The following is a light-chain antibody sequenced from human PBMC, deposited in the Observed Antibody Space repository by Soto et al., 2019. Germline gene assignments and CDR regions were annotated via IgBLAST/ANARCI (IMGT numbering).Light chain of an antibody. V-gene: IGLV3-21*02. CDR1: NIGSKS. CDR3: QVWDSSSAIV. Sequence: SYELTQPPSMSVAPGQTARIACGGSNIGSKSVHWYQQKPGQAPVVVVSYDSDRPSGIPERFSGSNSGNTATLTISRVEAGDEADYYCQVWDSSSAIVFGGGTQLTVL. CDR2: YDS. J-gene: IGLJ2*01.